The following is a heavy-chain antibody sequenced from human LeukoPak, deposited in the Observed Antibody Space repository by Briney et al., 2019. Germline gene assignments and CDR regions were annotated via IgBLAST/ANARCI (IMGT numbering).Heavy chain of an antibody. CDR1: GFTFSIHW. CDR3: ARDHYYYDSSGYSTWFDP. V-gene: IGHV3-7*04. Sequence: GGSLRLSCAASGFTFSIHWMSWVRQAPGKGLEWVANIKQDGSEKYYVDSVKGRFTISRDNAKNSLYLQMNSLRAEDTAVYYCARDHYYYDSSGYSTWFDPWGQGTLVTVSS. J-gene: IGHJ5*02. D-gene: IGHD3-22*01. CDR2: IKQDGSEK.